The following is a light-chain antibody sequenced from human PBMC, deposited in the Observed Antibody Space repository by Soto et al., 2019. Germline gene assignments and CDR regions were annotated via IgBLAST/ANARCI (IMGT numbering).Light chain of an antibody. J-gene: IGLJ2*01. CDR2: EVS. CDR3: SSYTSRVV. Sequence: QSVLTQPASVSGSPGQSITISCTGTSSDVGGYNYVSWYQQHPGKAPKLMIYEVSNRPSGVSNRFSGSKSGNTASLTISVLQAEDEADYYCSSYTSRVVFGGGTKLTVL. CDR1: SSDVGGYNY. V-gene: IGLV2-14*01.